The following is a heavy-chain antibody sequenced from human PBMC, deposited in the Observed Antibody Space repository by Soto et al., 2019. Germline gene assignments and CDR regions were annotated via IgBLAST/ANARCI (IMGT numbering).Heavy chain of an antibody. D-gene: IGHD3-3*01. CDR2: ISGST. CDR3: AKDYDAHF. CDR1: GFTFSNYA. V-gene: IGHV3-23*01. Sequence: GGSLRLSCAASGFTFSNYAMSWVRQAPGKGLEWVSGISGSTHYADSVKGRFSISRDNSKNTLYLQMNSLRADDTAVYYCAKDYDAHFWGQGTLVTVSS. J-gene: IGHJ4*02.